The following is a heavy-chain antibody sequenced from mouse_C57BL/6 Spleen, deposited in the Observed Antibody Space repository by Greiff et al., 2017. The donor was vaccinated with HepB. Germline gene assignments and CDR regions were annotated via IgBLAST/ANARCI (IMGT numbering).Heavy chain of an antibody. V-gene: IGHV1-42*01. D-gene: IGHD2-2*01. J-gene: IGHJ4*01. CDR2: INPSTGGT. CDR3: ARVGLGLDAMDY. Sequence: VQLQQSGPELVKPGASVKISCKASGYSFTGYYMNWVKQSPEKSLEWIGEINPSTGGTTYNQKFKAKATLTVDKSSRTAYMQLKSLTSEDSAVYYCARVGLGLDAMDYWGQGTSVTVSS. CDR1: GYSFTGYY.